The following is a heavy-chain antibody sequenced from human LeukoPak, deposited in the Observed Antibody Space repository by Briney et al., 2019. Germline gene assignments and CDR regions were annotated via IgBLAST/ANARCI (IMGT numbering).Heavy chain of an antibody. D-gene: IGHD1-26*01. CDR3: AKVVNTWYYFDY. Sequence: GGSLRLSCAASGFTFSNAWMSWVRQAPGKGLEWVSAISGSGGSTYYADSVKGRFTISRDNSKNTLYLQMNSLRAEDTAVYYCAKVVNTWYYFDYWGQGTLVTVSS. CDR1: GFTFSNAW. J-gene: IGHJ4*02. CDR2: ISGSGGST. V-gene: IGHV3-23*01.